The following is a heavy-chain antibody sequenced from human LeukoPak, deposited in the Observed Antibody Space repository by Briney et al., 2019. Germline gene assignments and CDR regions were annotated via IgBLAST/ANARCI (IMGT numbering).Heavy chain of an antibody. CDR1: GFTFSTYG. Sequence: PGGSLRLSRAGSGFTFSTYGMHWVRQAPGKGLEWVAVVSYDGSSIYYADSVKGRFTISRDNSKNTLYLQMNSLRAEDTAVYYCARARITMVRGVTYFDYWGQGTLVTVSS. V-gene: IGHV3-30*03. J-gene: IGHJ4*02. CDR3: ARARITMVRGVTYFDY. D-gene: IGHD3-10*01. CDR2: VSYDGSSI.